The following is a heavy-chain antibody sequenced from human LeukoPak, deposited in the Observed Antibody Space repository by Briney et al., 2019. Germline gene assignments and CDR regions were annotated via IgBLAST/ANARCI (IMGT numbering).Heavy chain of an antibody. Sequence: GGSLRLSCAASGFTFDDYGMSWVRQAPGKGLEWVSGINWNGGSTGYADSVKGRFTISRDNAKNSLYLQMNSLRAEDTALYYCAKDIGRFLEWLFIDYYYYGMDVWGQGTTVTVSS. J-gene: IGHJ6*02. D-gene: IGHD3-3*01. CDR2: INWNGGST. CDR3: AKDIGRFLEWLFIDYYYYGMDV. V-gene: IGHV3-20*04. CDR1: GFTFDDYG.